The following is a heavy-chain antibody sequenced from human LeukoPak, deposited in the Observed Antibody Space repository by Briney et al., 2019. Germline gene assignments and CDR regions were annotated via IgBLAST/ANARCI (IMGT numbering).Heavy chain of an antibody. V-gene: IGHV3-23*01. CDR1: GFTFNNYA. D-gene: IGHD4-17*01. CDR2: ISISGDST. CDR3: ADSYGDYPYYFDY. J-gene: IGHJ4*02. Sequence: PGESLRLSCAASGFTFNNYAMSWVRQAPGKGLEWVSIISISGDSTYYADSVKGRFTISRDNSKNTLYLQMNSLRAEDTAVYYCADSYGDYPYYFDYWGQGTLVTVSS.